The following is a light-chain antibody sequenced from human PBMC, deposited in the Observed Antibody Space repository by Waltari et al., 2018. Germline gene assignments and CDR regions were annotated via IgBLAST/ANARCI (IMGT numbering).Light chain of an antibody. Sequence: DFVMTQSPDSLAVSLGERATINCKSSQSVLYSPNNKNYLAWYQQKPGQPPKLLIYWASTRESGVPDRFSGSGSGTDFTLKISRVEAEDVGVYYCMQALQTPWTFGQGTKVEIK. V-gene: IGKV4-1*01. CDR2: WAS. CDR1: QSVLYSPNNKNY. J-gene: IGKJ1*01. CDR3: MQALQTPWT.